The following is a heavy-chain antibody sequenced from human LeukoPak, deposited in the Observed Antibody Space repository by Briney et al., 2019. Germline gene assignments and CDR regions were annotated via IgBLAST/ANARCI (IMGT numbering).Heavy chain of an antibody. V-gene: IGHV4-39*01. D-gene: IGHD3-22*01. CDR1: GGSISISSYY. CDR2: IYYSGST. CDR3: AIYYYDSSGSYYRY. J-gene: IGHJ4*02. Sequence: SETLSLTCTVSGGSISISSYYWGWIRQPPGKGLEWIGSIYYSGSTYYNPSLKSRVTISVDTSKNQFSLKLSSVTAADTAVYYCAIYYYDSSGSYYRYWGQGTLVTVSS.